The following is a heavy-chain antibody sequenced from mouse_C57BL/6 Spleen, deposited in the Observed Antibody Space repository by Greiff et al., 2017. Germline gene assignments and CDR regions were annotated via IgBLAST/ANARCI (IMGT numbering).Heavy chain of an antibody. CDR1: GYTFTDYE. CDR2: IDPETGGT. Sequence: SGAELVRPGASVTLSCKASGYTFTDYEMHWVKQTPVHGLEWIGAIDPETGGTAYNQKFKGKAILTADKSSSTAYMELRSLTSEDSAVYYCTRGVTTFDYWGQGTTLTVSS. CDR3: TRGVTTFDY. D-gene: IGHD2-2*01. V-gene: IGHV1-15*01. J-gene: IGHJ2*01.